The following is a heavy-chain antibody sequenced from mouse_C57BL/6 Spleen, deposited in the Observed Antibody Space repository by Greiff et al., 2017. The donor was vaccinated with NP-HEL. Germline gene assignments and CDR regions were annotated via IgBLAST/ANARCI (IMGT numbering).Heavy chain of an antibody. Sequence: EVKLVESEGGLVQPGSSMKLSCTASGFTFSDYYMAWVRQVPEKGLEWVANINYDGSSTYYLDSLKSRFIISRDNAKNILYLQMSSLKSEDTATYYCAREAGTDWYFDVWGTGTTVTVSS. D-gene: IGHD4-1*01. J-gene: IGHJ1*03. CDR2: INYDGSST. CDR1: GFTFSDYY. CDR3: AREAGTDWYFDV. V-gene: IGHV5-16*01.